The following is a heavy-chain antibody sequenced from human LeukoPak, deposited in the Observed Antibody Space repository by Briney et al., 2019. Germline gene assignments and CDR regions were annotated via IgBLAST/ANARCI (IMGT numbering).Heavy chain of an antibody. V-gene: IGHV1-69*13. D-gene: IGHD1-26*01. CDR1: GGTFSSYA. Sequence: SVKVSCKATGGTFSSYAISWVRQAPGQGLEWMGGIIPIFGTANYAQKFQGRVTITADESTSTAYMELSSLRSEDTAVYYCARGGVGAAYDFDPWGQGTLVTVSS. CDR2: IIPIFGTA. CDR3: ARGGVGAAYDFDP. J-gene: IGHJ5*02.